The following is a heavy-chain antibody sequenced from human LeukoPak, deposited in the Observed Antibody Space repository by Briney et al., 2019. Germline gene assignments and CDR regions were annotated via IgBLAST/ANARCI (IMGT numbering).Heavy chain of an antibody. CDR2: ISSSSYI. CDR1: GFTFSSYS. CDR3: ARAAGQLDDY. J-gene: IGHJ4*02. Sequence: GGSLRLSCAASGFTFSSYSMNWVRQAPGKGLEWVSSISSSSYIYYADSVEGRFTISRDNTKNSLYLQMNSLRAEDTAVYYCARAAGQLDDYWGQGTLVTVSS. V-gene: IGHV3-21*01. D-gene: IGHD6-13*01.